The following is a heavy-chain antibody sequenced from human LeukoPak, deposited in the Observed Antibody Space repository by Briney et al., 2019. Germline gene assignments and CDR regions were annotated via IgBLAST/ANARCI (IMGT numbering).Heavy chain of an antibody. V-gene: IGHV3-48*01. CDR3: ARDTKYAFDN. Sequence: GGPLRLSCAASGFTFSSYSMNWVRQAPGKGLEWISYIGISSGNTKYADSVKGRFTISGDKAKNSVYLQMNSLRVEDTAVYYCARDTKYAFDNWGQGTLVTVSS. D-gene: IGHD2-2*01. J-gene: IGHJ4*02. CDR2: IGISSGNT. CDR1: GFTFSSYS.